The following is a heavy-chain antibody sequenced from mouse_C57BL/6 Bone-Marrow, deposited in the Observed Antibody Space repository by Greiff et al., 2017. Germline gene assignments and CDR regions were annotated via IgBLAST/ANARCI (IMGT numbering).Heavy chain of an antibody. CDR3: ARSRTTVPWFAY. CDR1: GYTFTSYW. V-gene: IGHV1-55*01. CDR2: IYPGSGST. J-gene: IGHJ3*01. D-gene: IGHD1-1*01. Sequence: VQLQQPGAELVKPGASVKMSCKASGYTFTSYWITWVKQRPGQGLEWIGDIYPGSGSTNYNEKFKSKATLTVDTSSSTAYMQLSSLTSEDSAVYYCARSRTTVPWFAYWGQGTLVTVSA.